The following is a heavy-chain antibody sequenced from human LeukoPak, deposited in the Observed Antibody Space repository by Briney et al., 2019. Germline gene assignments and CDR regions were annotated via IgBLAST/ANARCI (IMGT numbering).Heavy chain of an antibody. Sequence: GGSLRLSCAASGFTLSDYSMHWVRLAAGKGLEYVSAISYDGDNTYYADSVKGRFTISRDNSKNTLYLQMGSLRVEDMAVHYCARVVERGWFDPWGQGTLVTVSS. J-gene: IGHJ5*02. V-gene: IGHV3-64*02. CDR2: ISYDGDNT. D-gene: IGHD1-26*01. CDR3: ARVVERGWFDP. CDR1: GFTLSDYS.